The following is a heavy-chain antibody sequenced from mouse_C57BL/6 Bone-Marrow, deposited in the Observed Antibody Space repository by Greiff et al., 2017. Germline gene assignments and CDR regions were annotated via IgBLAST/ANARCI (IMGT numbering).Heavy chain of an antibody. CDR3: ARSTGKGAWFAY. CDR1: GYTFTSYW. V-gene: IGHV1-61*01. Sequence: VQLQQPGAELVRPGSSVKLSCKASGYTFTSYWMDWVKQRPGQGLEWIGNIYPSDSETHYNQKFKDKATLTVDKSSSTAYMQLSRLTSEDSAVYYFARSTGKGAWFAYWGQGTLVTVSA. CDR2: IYPSDSET. J-gene: IGHJ3*01.